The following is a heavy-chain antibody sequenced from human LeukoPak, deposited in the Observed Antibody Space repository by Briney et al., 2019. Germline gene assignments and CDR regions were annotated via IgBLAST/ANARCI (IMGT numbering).Heavy chain of an antibody. Sequence: GVSLRLSCAASGFTFSSYGMHWVRQAPGKGLEWVAVISYDGSNKYYADSVKGRFTISRDNSKNTLYLQMNSLRAEDTAVYYCASLSSGWIDDAFDIWGQGTMVTVSS. CDR1: GFTFSSYG. D-gene: IGHD6-25*01. V-gene: IGHV3-30*03. CDR2: ISYDGSNK. CDR3: ASLSSGWIDDAFDI. J-gene: IGHJ3*02.